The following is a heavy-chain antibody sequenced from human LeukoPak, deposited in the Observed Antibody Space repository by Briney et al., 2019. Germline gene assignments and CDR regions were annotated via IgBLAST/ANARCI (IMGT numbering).Heavy chain of an antibody. V-gene: IGHV3-74*01. Sequence: PGRSLRLSCAPSAFTFRTSWMHWVRQVPGNGLVWVSRIKPNGVDTNYADSVKGRFTISRDNAQSTLYLQMNGLRAEDTAVYYCARAVAWFGELFAFDIWGQGTMVTVS. J-gene: IGHJ3*02. CDR2: IKPNGVDT. D-gene: IGHD3-10*01. CDR1: AFTFRTSW. CDR3: ARAVAWFGELFAFDI.